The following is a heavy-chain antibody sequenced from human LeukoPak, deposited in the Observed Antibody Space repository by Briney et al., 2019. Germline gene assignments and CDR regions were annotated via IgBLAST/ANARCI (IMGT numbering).Heavy chain of an antibody. D-gene: IGHD1-1*01. CDR2: ISYDGSNK. V-gene: IGHV3-30*18. CDR1: GFTFSSYG. Sequence: PGRSLRLSCAASGFTFSSYGMHWVRQVPGKGLEWVAVISYDGSNKYYADSVKGRFTISRDNSKNTLYLEMNSLRAEDTALYYCANEVRPNDYWGQGTLVTVSS. CDR3: ANEVRPNDY. J-gene: IGHJ4*02.